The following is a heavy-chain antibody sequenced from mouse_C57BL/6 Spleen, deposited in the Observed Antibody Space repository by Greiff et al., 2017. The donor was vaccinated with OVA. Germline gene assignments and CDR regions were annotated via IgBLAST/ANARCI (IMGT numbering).Heavy chain of an antibody. CDR2: ISSGGDYI. CDR1: GFTFSSYA. V-gene: IGHV5-9-1*02. J-gene: IGHJ4*01. CDR3: IRDSEYEGCGIDYYAMDY. D-gene: IGHD2-3*01. Sequence: EVQGVESGEGLVKPGGSLKLSCAASGFTFSSYAMSWVRQTPEKRLEWVAYISSGGDYIYYADTVKGRFTISRDNARNTRYLQISSLKSGVTAMYYCIRDSEYEGCGIDYYAMDYWGQGTSVTVSS.